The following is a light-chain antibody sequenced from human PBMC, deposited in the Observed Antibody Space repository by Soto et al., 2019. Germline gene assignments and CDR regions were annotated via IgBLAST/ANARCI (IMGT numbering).Light chain of an antibody. CDR1: QSVSNNY. CDR3: QQYGSSVKT. J-gene: IGKJ1*01. CDR2: GAS. Sequence: EIVFTQSPGTLSLSPGERATLSCRVSQSVSNNYLAWYQQKPGQAPSLLIFGASNRAPDIPDRFSGSGSGTDFTLTISRLEPEDFAVYFCQQYGSSVKTFGQGTKVDIK. V-gene: IGKV3-20*01.